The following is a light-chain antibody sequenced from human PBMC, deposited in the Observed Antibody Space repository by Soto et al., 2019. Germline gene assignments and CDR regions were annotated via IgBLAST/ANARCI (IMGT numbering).Light chain of an antibody. Sequence: QSVLTQPPSVSGAPGKRVIISCTGSSSNIGAGYDVHWYQQLPGTAPKFLIYGNTNRPSGVPDRFSGSKSGTSASLAITGLQAEDEADYYCHSYDSSLRGSVFGGGTKLTVL. CDR3: HSYDSSLRGSV. CDR2: GNT. V-gene: IGLV1-40*01. CDR1: SSNIGAGYD. J-gene: IGLJ2*01.